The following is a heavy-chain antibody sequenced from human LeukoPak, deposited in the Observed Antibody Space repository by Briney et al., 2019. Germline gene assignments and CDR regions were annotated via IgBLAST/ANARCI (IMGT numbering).Heavy chain of an antibody. D-gene: IGHD2-2*02. CDR2: INHSGST. CDR3: ARDRQLLYRHYYYGMDV. V-gene: IGHV4-34*01. J-gene: IGHJ6*02. Sequence: PSETLSLTCAVYGGSFSGYYWSWIRQPPGKGLEWIGEINHSGSTNYNPSLKSRVTISVDTSKNQFSLKLSSVTAADTAVYYCARDRQLLYRHYYYGMDVWGQGTTVTVSS. CDR1: GGSFSGYY.